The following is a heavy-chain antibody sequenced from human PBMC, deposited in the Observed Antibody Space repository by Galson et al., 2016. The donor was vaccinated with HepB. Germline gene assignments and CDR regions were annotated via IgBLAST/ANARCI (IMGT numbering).Heavy chain of an antibody. CDR1: GFTFSNYA. D-gene: IGHD3-16*01. CDR3: GRHGGFDY. CDR2: ISGRGGRT. V-gene: IGHV3-23*01. Sequence: SLRLSCAASGFTFSNYAMSWVRQAPGKGLEWVSGISGRGGRTYYADSVKGRFTISRDNSRNTLYLYMSSLTAGDTAVYYCGRHGGFDYWGQGALVTVSS. J-gene: IGHJ4*02.